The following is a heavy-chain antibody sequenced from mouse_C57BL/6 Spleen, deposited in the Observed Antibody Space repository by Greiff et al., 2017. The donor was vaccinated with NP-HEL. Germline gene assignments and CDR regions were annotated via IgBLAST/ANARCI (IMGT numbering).Heavy chain of an antibody. Sequence: DVKLQESGPGLVKPSQSLSLTCSVTGYSITSGYYWNWIRQFPGNKLEWMGYISYDGSNNYNPSLKNRISITRDTSKNQFFLKLNSVTTEDTATYYCARENGYYPFAYWGQGTLVTVSA. CDR3: ARENGYYPFAY. CDR1: GYSITSGYY. J-gene: IGHJ3*01. CDR2: ISYDGSN. V-gene: IGHV3-6*01. D-gene: IGHD2-3*01.